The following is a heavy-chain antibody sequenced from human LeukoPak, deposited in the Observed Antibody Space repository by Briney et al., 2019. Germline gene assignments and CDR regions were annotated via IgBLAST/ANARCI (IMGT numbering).Heavy chain of an antibody. CDR1: GFTFTTFW. CDR2: INHDGSST. D-gene: IGHD3-16*01. V-gene: IGHV3-74*01. J-gene: IGHJ4*02. CDR3: ARDLRRFGDY. Sequence: PGGSLRLSCATSGFTFTTFWMHWVRQAPGKGLVWVSRINHDGSSTNYADSVKGRFTISRDNAKNTVYLQMNSLRAEDTAVYYCARDLRRFGDYWGQGTLVTVSS.